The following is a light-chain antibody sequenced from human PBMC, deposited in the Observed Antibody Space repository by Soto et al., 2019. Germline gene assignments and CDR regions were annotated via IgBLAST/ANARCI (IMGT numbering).Light chain of an antibody. CDR1: SSDIGGYNF. CDR2: DVS. CDR3: SSYTGRTPPVV. Sequence: QAASVSGSPGQSITISCTGTSSDIGGYNFVSWYQQHPGKAPKLMIYDVSNRPSGVSNRFSGSKSGNTASLTISGLQAEDEADYYCSSYTGRTPPVVFGGGTKVTVL. J-gene: IGLJ2*01. V-gene: IGLV2-14*01.